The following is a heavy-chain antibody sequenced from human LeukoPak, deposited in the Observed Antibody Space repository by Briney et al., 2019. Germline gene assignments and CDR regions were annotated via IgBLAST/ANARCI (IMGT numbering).Heavy chain of an antibody. CDR2: INHSRST. V-gene: IGHV4-34*01. J-gene: IGHJ3*02. D-gene: IGHD4-23*01. CDR3: ARDVYGGNSFGAFDI. CDR1: GGSFSGYY. Sequence: SETLSLTCAVYGGSFSGYYWSWLRQPPGKGLEWIGEINHSRSTNYNPSLTSRVTISVDTSKNQLYLKLRSVTAADTAVYYCARDVYGGNSFGAFDIWGQGTMVTVSS.